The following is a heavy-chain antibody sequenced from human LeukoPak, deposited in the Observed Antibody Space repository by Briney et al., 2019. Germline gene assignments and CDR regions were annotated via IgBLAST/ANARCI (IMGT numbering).Heavy chain of an antibody. CDR2: IKSETDGGTT. D-gene: IGHD2-2*01. Sequence: PGGSLRLSCAASGFTFSNAWMSWVRQAPGKGLEWVGRIKSETDGGTTDYAAPVKGRFTISRDDSKNTLYLQMNSLKTEDTAVYYCTTDRVPLGYCSSTSCSYWGQGTLVTVSS. J-gene: IGHJ4*02. CDR1: GFTFSNAW. CDR3: TTDRVPLGYCSSTSCSY. V-gene: IGHV3-15*01.